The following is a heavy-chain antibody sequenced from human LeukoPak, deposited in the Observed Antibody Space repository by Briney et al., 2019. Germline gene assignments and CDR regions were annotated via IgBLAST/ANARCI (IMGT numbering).Heavy chain of an antibody. CDR2: ISDSGDGT. J-gene: IGHJ5*02. CDR1: GFTFRSYA. Sequence: GGSLRLSCAASGFTFRSYAMSWVRQSPVKGLEWGSAISDSGDGTYYADSVKARFTISRDNSKNTVYLEMSSLRAEDTAVYYCVREVSAWPKNWFDPWGQGTLVTVSS. CDR3: VREVSAWPKNWFDP. D-gene: IGHD3-3*01. V-gene: IGHV3-23*01.